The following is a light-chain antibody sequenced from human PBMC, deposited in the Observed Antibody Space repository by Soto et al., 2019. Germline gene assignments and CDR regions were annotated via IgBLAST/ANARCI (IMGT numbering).Light chain of an antibody. J-gene: IGKJ4*01. CDR1: QSVSSN. Sequence: EIVMTQSPATLSVSPGERATLSSRASQSVSSNLAWYQQKPGQAPRLLIYHASTRATGIPARFSGSGSGTEITLTISSLQSEDFAVYYCQQYNNWPLTFGGGTKVEI. CDR3: QQYNNWPLT. V-gene: IGKV3-15*01. CDR2: HAS.